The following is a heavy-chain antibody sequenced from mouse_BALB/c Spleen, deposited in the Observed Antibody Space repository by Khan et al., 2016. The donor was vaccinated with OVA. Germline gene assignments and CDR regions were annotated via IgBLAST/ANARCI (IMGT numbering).Heavy chain of an antibody. D-gene: IGHD2-1*01. CDR3: AISKYGSRWYFEV. J-gene: IGHJ1*01. CDR2: IFPVDGRS. CDR1: GYSFISYY. V-gene: IGHV1S56*01. Sequence: QVQLQQPGRELVKPGASVKMSCKASGYSFISYYIHWVKQRPGQGLEWIGWIFPVDGRSKYNEKFKGKTALTAAKSSSTAYMLLSSRTSCDSSIYFCAISKYGSRWYFEVWGAGTTVTVSS.